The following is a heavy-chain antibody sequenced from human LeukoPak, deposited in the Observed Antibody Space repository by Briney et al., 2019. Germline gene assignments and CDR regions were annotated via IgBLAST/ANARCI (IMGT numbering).Heavy chain of an antibody. V-gene: IGHV4-4*07. Sequence: SETLSLTCTVSGGSISSYYWSWIRQPAGKGLEXXXXINTGGSTTYTPSLKSRVTMSVDRSENQFSLKLSSVTAADTAVYYCAREYCTSCPPRFDPGGQGTVVTVSS. J-gene: IGHJ5*02. CDR2: INTGGST. CDR3: AREYCTSCPPRFDP. CDR1: GGSISSYY. D-gene: IGHD2-2*01.